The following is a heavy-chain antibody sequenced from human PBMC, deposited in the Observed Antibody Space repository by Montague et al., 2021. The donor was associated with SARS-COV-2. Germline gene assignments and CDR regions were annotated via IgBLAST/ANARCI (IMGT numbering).Heavy chain of an antibody. V-gene: IGHV4-61*02. D-gene: IGHD3-3*01. CDR1: GGSIRSGIYY. CDR2: IYTSGST. Sequence: TLSLTCTVSGGSIRSGIYYWGWIRQPAGKGLEWIGRIYTSGSTNYNPSLNSRVTISVDTSKNQFSLKLSSVTAADTAVYYCARGTTVSSSGYYTGWFDPWGQGTLVTVSS. J-gene: IGHJ5*02. CDR3: ARGTTVSSSGYYTGWFDP.